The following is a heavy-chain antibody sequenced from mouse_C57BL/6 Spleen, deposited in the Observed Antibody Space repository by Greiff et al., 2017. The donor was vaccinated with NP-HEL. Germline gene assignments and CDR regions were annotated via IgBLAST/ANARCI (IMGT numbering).Heavy chain of an antibody. CDR1: GYTFTSYW. CDR3: AREYYGSSYSYYFDY. CDR2: IDPSDSET. D-gene: IGHD1-1*01. J-gene: IGHJ2*01. V-gene: IGHV1-52*01. Sequence: QVQLQQPGAELVRPGSSVKLSCKASGYTFTSYWMHWVKQRPIQGLEWIGNIDPSDSETHYNHKFKDKATLTVDKSSSTAYMQLSSLTSEDSAVYYWAREYYGSSYSYYFDYWGQGTTLTVSS.